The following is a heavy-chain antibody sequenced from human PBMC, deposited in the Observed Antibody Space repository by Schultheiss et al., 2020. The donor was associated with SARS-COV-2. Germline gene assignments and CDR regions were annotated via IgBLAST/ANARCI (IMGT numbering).Heavy chain of an antibody. Sequence: SQTLSLTCAVYGGSFSGYYWSWIRQPPGKGLEWIGSIYYSGSTYYNPSLKSRVTISVDRSKNQFSLKLSSVTAADTAMYYCARLEGIFGVISQKYFDYWGQGTLVTVSS. CDR2: IYYSGST. J-gene: IGHJ4*02. V-gene: IGHV4-34*01. CDR1: GGSFSGYY. CDR3: ARLEGIFGVISQKYFDY. D-gene: IGHD3-3*01.